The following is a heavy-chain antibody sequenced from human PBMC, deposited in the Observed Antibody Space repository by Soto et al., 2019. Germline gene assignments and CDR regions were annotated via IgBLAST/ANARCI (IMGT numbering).Heavy chain of an antibody. D-gene: IGHD4-17*01. V-gene: IGHV3-23*01. CDR3: AKSTVGWYFDL. CDR2: ISGSGGST. Sequence: GGSLRLSCAASGFTFSSYAMSWVRRAPGKGLEWVSVISGSGGSTYSADSVKGRFTISRDNSKNTLYLQMNSLRAEDTAVYYCAKSTVGWYFDLWGRGTLVTVSS. J-gene: IGHJ2*01. CDR1: GFTFSSYA.